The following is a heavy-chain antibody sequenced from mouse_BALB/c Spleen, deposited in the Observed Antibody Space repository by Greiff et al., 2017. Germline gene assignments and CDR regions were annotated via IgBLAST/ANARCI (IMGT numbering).Heavy chain of an antibody. Sequence: VQLQQSGAELMKPGASVKISCKATGYTFSSYWIEWVKQRPGHGLEWIGWIDPENGNTIYDPKFPGKASITADTSSNTAYLQLSSLTSEDTAVYYCAAMIPFAYWGQGTLVTVSA. CDR3: AAMIPFAY. D-gene: IGHD2-3*01. J-gene: IGHJ3*01. V-gene: IGHV14-1*02. CDR1: GYTFSSYW. CDR2: IDPENGNT.